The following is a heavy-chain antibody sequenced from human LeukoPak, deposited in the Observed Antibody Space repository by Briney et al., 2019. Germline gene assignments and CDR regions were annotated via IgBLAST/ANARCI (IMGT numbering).Heavy chain of an antibody. CDR2: ISSSSSYI. Sequence: GGSLRLSCAASGFTFSSYSMNWVRQAPGKGLEWVSSISSSSSYIYYADSVKGRFTISRDNAKNSLYLQMNSLRAEDTVLYYCAKEFLAYDAFDIWGQGTMVTVSS. CDR1: GFTFSSYS. J-gene: IGHJ3*02. CDR3: AKEFLAYDAFDI. V-gene: IGHV3-21*04.